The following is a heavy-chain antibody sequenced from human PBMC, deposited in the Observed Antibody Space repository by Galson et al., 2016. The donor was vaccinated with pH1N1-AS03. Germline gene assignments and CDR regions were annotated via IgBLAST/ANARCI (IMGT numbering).Heavy chain of an antibody. V-gene: IGHV3-23*01. D-gene: IGHD6-13*01. Sequence: SLRLSCATSGFTFSSYGMTWVRQAPGKGLEWVSSISVTGGSTYYADSVKGRFTISRDHSKNTQYLQMSSLRAEDTAVYYCAKDRSSWPPGWGSVDSWGQGTLVTVSS. CDR2: ISVTGGST. J-gene: IGHJ4*02. CDR3: AKDRSSWPPGWGSVDS. CDR1: GFTFSSYG.